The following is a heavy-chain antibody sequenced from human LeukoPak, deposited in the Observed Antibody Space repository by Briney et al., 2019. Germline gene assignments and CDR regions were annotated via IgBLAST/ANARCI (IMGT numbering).Heavy chain of an antibody. Sequence: ASVKVSCKASGYTFSSHGISWVRQSPGQGLEWMGWINVYNDNTNYAQKLQGRVTMTTEISTSTAYMELRSLRSDDTAVYYCASGGRGYYDSSGYYYFDYWGQGTLVTVSS. CDR3: ASGGRGYYDSSGYYYFDY. D-gene: IGHD3-22*01. CDR1: GYTFSSHG. J-gene: IGHJ4*02. V-gene: IGHV1-18*01. CDR2: INVYNDNT.